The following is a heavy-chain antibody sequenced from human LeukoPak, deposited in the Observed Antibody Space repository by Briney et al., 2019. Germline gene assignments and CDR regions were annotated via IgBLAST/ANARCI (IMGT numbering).Heavy chain of an antibody. CDR3: ARIGGSETYWDY. J-gene: IGHJ4*02. Sequence: GGSLRLSCAASGFTFSDYWMSWVRQAPGKGLEWVANIKYHGSDEHYVDSVRGRFTISRDNAKNSLFLQMNSLRAEDTAVYYCARIGGSETYWDYWGQGTLVTVSS. D-gene: IGHD3-10*01. V-gene: IGHV3-7*01. CDR1: GFTFSDYW. CDR2: IKYHGSDE.